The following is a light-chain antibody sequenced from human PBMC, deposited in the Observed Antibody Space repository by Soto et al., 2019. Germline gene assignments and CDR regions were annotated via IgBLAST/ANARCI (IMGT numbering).Light chain of an antibody. V-gene: IGKV3D-15*01. Sequence: EIVLTQSPGTLSLSPGERATLSCRASQSFSSNLACYQHKPAQAPRLLIYGASTRATGIPARFSGSGSGTEFTLTISSLQSEDFAVYYCQQYNNWITFGQGTRLEIK. CDR1: QSFSSN. CDR3: QQYNNWIT. J-gene: IGKJ5*01. CDR2: GAS.